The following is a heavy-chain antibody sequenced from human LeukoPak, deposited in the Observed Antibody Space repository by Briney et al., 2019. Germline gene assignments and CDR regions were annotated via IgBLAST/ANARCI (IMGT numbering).Heavy chain of an antibody. V-gene: IGHV3-21*01. Sequence: TPGGSLRLSCAASGFTFSSYSMNWVRQAPGKGLEWVSSISSGSTYIYYADSVKGRFTISRDNAKNSLYLQMNGLRAEDTAVYYCARGIAIGAAGTEDYWGQGTLVTVSS. D-gene: IGHD6-13*01. J-gene: IGHJ4*02. CDR2: ISSGSTYI. CDR1: GFTFSSYS. CDR3: ARGIAIGAAGTEDY.